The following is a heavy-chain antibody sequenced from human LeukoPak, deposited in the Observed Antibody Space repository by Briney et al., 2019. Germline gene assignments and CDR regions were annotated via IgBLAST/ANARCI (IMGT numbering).Heavy chain of an antibody. J-gene: IGHJ6*02. CDR2: ISSGDRT. CDR1: GFTVSSNY. CDR3: AKDWHGDSGNFYYYYGMDV. D-gene: IGHD1-26*01. V-gene: IGHV3-53*01. Sequence: GGSLRLSCAASGFTVSSNYMSWVRQAPGKGLEWVSLISSGDRTYYADSVKGRFTISRDNSKNTLYLQMNSLRAEDTAVYYCAKDWHGDSGNFYYYYGMDVWGQGTTVTVSS.